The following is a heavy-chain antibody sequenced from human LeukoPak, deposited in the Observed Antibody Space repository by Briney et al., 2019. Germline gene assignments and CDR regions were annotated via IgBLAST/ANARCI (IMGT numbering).Heavy chain of an antibody. D-gene: IGHD6-6*01. V-gene: IGHV5-51*01. CDR2: IHPGNPDT. CDR3: ARHVHWTFDL. J-gene: IGHJ2*01. CDR1: GYSFTTYW. Sequence: GEFLKISCQGTGYSFTTYWIGWVRQMPGKDLEWMGLIHPGNPDTRYSPSFQGQVTISVDKSTSTAYLQWSSLKASDTAMYYCARHVHWTFDLWGRGTLVTVSS.